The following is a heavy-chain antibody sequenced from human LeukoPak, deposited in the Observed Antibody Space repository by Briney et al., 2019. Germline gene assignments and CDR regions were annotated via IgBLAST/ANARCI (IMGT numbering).Heavy chain of an antibody. CDR3: ARGMVVTGPFDY. V-gene: IGHV1-69*05. J-gene: IGHJ4*02. Sequence: SVKVSCKASGGTFSSYAISWVRQAPGQGLEWMGGIIPIFGTANYAQKFQGRVTITTDESTSTAYMELSSLRSEDTAVYYCARGMVVTGPFDYWGQGTLVTVSP. D-gene: IGHD4-23*01. CDR2: IIPIFGTA. CDR1: GGTFSSYA.